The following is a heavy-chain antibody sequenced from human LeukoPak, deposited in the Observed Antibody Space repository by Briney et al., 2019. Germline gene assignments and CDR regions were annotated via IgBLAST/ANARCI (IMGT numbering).Heavy chain of an antibody. CDR1: GFTFSRYG. Sequence: GGSLRLSCAASGFTFSRYGMHWVRQAPGKGLEWVAVIWYDGSNKYYADSVKGRFTISRDDSKNTLYLQMNSLRAEDTAVYYCARDPLGRSGWYEELDYWGQGTLVTVSS. V-gene: IGHV3-33*01. J-gene: IGHJ4*02. CDR3: ARDPLGRSGWYEELDY. D-gene: IGHD6-19*01. CDR2: IWYDGSNK.